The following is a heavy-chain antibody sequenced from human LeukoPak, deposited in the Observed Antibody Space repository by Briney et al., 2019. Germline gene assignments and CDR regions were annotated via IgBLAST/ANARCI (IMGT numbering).Heavy chain of an antibody. CDR1: GYTFTSYY. V-gene: IGHV1-46*01. CDR3: ARERSRIAAVFDY. D-gene: IGHD6-13*01. J-gene: IGHJ4*02. Sequence: GASVKVSCKASGYTFTSYYMHWVRQAPGQGLEWMGIINPSGGSTSYAQEFQGRVTMTRDMSTSTVYMELSSLRSEDTAVYYCARERSRIAAVFDYWGQGTLVTVSS. CDR2: INPSGGST.